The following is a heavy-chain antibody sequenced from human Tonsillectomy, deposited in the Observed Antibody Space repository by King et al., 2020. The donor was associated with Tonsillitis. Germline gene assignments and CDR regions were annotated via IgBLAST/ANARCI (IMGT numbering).Heavy chain of an antibody. D-gene: IGHD3-22*01. CDR2: ISSSSSYI. CDR1: GFTFSSYS. V-gene: IGHV3-21*01. CDR3: ARVRDSSGYYYGFLDY. J-gene: IGHJ4*02. Sequence: VQLVESGGGLVKPGGSLRLSCAASGFTFSSYSMNWVRQAPGKGLEWVSSISSSSSYIYYANSVKGRFTSSRDNAKNSLYLQMNSLRAEDTAVYYCARVRDSSGYYYGFLDYWGQGTLVTVSS.